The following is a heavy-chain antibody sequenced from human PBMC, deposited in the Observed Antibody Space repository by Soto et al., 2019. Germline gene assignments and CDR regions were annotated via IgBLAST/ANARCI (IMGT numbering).Heavy chain of an antibody. V-gene: IGHV3-21*01. J-gene: IGHJ4*02. Sequence: AGGSLRLSCAASGFTFSSYSMNWVRQAPGKGLEWVSSISSSSSYIYYADSVKGRFTISRDNAKNSLYLQMNSLRAEDTAVYYCARGPYSSSSSFDYWGQGTLVTVSS. CDR1: GFTFSSYS. D-gene: IGHD6-6*01. CDR2: ISSSSSYI. CDR3: ARGPYSSSSSFDY.